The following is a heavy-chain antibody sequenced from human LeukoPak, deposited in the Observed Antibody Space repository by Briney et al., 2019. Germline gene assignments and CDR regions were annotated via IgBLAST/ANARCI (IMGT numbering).Heavy chain of an antibody. Sequence: PGRSLRLSCAASGFTFSSYGMHWVRQAPGKGLEWVAVIWYDGSNKYYADSVKGRFTISRDNSKNTLYLQMNSLRAEDTAVYYCAREMSLRSGYYVIDYWGQGTLVTVSS. CDR1: GFTFSSYG. CDR3: AREMSLRSGYYVIDY. V-gene: IGHV3-33*01. CDR2: IWYDGSNK. D-gene: IGHD3-3*01. J-gene: IGHJ4*02.